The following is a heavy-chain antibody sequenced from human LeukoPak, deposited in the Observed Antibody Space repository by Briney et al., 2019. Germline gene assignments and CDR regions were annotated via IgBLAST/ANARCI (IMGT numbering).Heavy chain of an antibody. D-gene: IGHD2-21*01. J-gene: IGHJ3*02. Sequence: SETLSLTCTVSGGSISGYFWSWIRQPAGKGLEWIGRLHSSGSTYYNPSLTSRVTMSVDTSKNQFSLKLRSVTAADTAVYYCARDFSLGGSDYSVAFDIWGQGTMVTVSS. CDR1: GGSISGYF. CDR2: LHSSGST. V-gene: IGHV4-4*07. CDR3: ARDFSLGGSDYSVAFDI.